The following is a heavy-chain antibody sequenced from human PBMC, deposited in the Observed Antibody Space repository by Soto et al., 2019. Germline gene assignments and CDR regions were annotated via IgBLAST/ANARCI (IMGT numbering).Heavy chain of an antibody. J-gene: IGHJ4*02. D-gene: IGHD5-18*01. V-gene: IGHV4-4*02. CDR1: GDSISSDKW. CDR2: IHHRGTT. Sequence: SETLSLTCDVSGDSISSDKWWTWVRQSPGRGLEWIGEIHHRGTTNCNPSLKSRVTISVQKSKNQFSLEMTSLTAADTAVYYCARGYGRNFDYWGQGTLVTVSS. CDR3: ARGYGRNFDY.